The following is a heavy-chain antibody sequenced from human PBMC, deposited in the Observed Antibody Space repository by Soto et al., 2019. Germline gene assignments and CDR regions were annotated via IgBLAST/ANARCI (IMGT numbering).Heavy chain of an antibody. D-gene: IGHD5-12*01. CDR2: ISYDGSNK. CDR3: ARESWVEMATISYYYYGMDV. J-gene: IGHJ6*02. Sequence: GGSLRLSCAASGFTFSSCAMHWVRQAPGKGLEWVAVISYDGSNKYYADSVKGRFTISRDNSKNTLYLQMNSLRAEDTAVYYCARESWVEMATISYYYYGMDVWGQGTTVTVSS. CDR1: GFTFSSCA. V-gene: IGHV3-30-3*01.